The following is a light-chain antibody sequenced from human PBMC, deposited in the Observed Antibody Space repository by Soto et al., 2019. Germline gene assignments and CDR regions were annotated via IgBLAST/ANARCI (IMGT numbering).Light chain of an antibody. CDR1: SSDVGSYNL. CDR3: CSYAGSYV. V-gene: IGLV2-23*01. Sequence: QPLLTQPASVSGFPGQSITISCTGTSSDVGSYNLVSWYQQHPGKAPKLMIYEGSKRPSGVSNRFSGSKSGNTASLTISGLQAEDEADYYCCSYAGSYVFGTGTKVTVL. CDR2: EGS. J-gene: IGLJ1*01.